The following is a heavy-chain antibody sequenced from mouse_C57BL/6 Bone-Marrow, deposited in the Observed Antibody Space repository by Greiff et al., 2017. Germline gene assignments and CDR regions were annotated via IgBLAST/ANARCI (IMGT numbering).Heavy chain of an antibody. J-gene: IGHJ1*03. D-gene: IGHD1-1*01. Sequence: QVQLQQPGTELVKPGASVKLSCKASGYTFTSYWMHWVKQRPGQGLEWIGNIHPSNGGPNYNEKFQSQATLTVDKSSSTAYMQRSSRTSEYSAVYYCARDLGVYYYGSSYGGYFDVWGTGTTVTVSS. CDR2: IHPSNGGP. CDR3: ARDLGVYYYGSSYGGYFDV. CDR1: GYTFTSYW. V-gene: IGHV1-53*01.